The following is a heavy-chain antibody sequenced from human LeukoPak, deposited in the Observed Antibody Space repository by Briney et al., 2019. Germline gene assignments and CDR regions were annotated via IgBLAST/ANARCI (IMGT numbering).Heavy chain of an antibody. V-gene: IGHV3-20*04. J-gene: IGHJ4*02. CDR3: ARDYDYGDYPGY. D-gene: IGHD4-17*01. Sequence: GGSLRLSCAASGFIFSNYWMHWVRQAPGKGLEWVSGINWNGGRTGYADSVKGRFTISRDNAKMSLYLQMKSLRAEDTALYYCARDYDYGDYPGYWGQGTLVT. CDR1: GFIFSNYW. CDR2: INWNGGRT.